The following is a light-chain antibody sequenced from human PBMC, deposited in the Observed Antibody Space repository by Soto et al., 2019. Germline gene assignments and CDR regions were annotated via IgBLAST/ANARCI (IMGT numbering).Light chain of an antibody. J-gene: IGKJ1*01. V-gene: IGKV3-15*01. CDR3: QRYNNWPPRT. Sequence: EILMTQSPATLSVSPGERATLSCRASQSVSSNLAWYQQKPGQAPRLLIYGASSRASGIPGRFSGSGSGTEFSLTISSLRSEDFAVYYCQRYNNWPPRTVGQGTKVEIK. CDR2: GAS. CDR1: QSVSSN.